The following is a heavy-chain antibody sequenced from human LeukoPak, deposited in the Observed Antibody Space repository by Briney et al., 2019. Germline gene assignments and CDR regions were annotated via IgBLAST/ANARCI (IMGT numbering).Heavy chain of an antibody. Sequence: ASVKVSCKASGYTFTSYYMHWVRQAPGQGLEWMGIINPSGGSTSYAQKFQGRVTMTRDTSTSTVYMELSSLRSDDTAVYYCARVNRWWATSGYFQHWGQGTVVTVSS. CDR2: INPSGGST. CDR3: ARVNRWWATSGYFQH. V-gene: IGHV1-46*01. D-gene: IGHD2-15*01. CDR1: GYTFTSYY. J-gene: IGHJ1*01.